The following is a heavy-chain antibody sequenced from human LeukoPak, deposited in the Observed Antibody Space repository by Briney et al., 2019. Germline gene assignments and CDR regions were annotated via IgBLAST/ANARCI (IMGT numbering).Heavy chain of an antibody. J-gene: IGHJ3*02. CDR1: GYTFTSYG. V-gene: IGHV1-18*01. Sequence: ASVKVSCKASGYTFTSYGISWVRQAPGQGLEWMGWISAYNGNTNYAQKLQGRVTMTTDTSTSTAYMELRSLRSDDTAVYYCARGGMYYYDSSGQDAFDIWGQGTMVTVSS. CDR2: ISAYNGNT. D-gene: IGHD3-22*01. CDR3: ARGGMYYYDSSGQDAFDI.